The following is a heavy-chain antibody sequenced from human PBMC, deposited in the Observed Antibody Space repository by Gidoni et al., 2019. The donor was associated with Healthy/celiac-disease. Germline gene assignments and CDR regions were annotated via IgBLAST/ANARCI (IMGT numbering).Heavy chain of an antibody. D-gene: IGHD4-17*01. CDR2: IWYDGSNK. CDR1: GFTFSSYG. CDR3: ARDATVTTVGAFDI. V-gene: IGHV3-33*01. Sequence: QVQLVESGGGVVQPGRSLRLSCAASGFTFSSYGMHWVRQAPGKGLEWVAVIWYDGSNKYYADSVKGRFTISRDNSKNTLYLQMNSLRAEDTAVYYCARDATVTTVGAFDIWGQGTMVTVSS. J-gene: IGHJ3*02.